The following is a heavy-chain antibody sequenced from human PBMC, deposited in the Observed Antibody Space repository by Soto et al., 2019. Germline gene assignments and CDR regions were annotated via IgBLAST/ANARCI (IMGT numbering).Heavy chain of an antibody. CDR1: GGSFSGYY. Sequence: SQTLPLTCAVCGGSFSGYYWSWIRKPQGKGLEWIGEINHSGSTNYNPSPKSRVTISVDTSKNQFSLKLSSVTAADTAVYYCAXDRLGTDYYYYYMDVWGKGTTVTVSS. CDR3: AXDRLGTDYYYYYMDV. J-gene: IGHJ6*03. CDR2: INHSGST. V-gene: IGHV4-34*01. D-gene: IGHD6-25*01.